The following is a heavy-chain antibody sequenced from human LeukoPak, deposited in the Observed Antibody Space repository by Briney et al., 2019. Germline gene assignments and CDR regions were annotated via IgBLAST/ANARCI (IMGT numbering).Heavy chain of an antibody. Sequence: ASVKVSCKASGYTFTSYAMHWVRQAPGQRLKWMGWINAGNGNTKYSQKFQGRVTITRDTSASTAYMELSSLRSEDTAVYYCARVGDSSGPFDYWGQGTLVTVSS. D-gene: IGHD3-22*01. CDR2: INAGNGNT. J-gene: IGHJ4*02. V-gene: IGHV1-3*01. CDR1: GYTFTSYA. CDR3: ARVGDSSGPFDY.